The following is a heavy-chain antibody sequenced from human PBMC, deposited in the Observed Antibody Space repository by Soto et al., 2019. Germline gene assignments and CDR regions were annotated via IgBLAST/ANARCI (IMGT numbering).Heavy chain of an antibody. CDR1: GFTFSSYS. Sequence: ESVKISFAASGFTFSSYSMNWVRQAPGKGLEWVSSISSSSSYIYYADSVKGRFTISRDNAKNSLYLQMNSLRAEDTAVYYCARDGGGLEWLTRWFDPWGQGTLVTVS. CDR2: ISSSSSYI. CDR3: ARDGGGLEWLTRWFDP. V-gene: IGHV3-21*01. J-gene: IGHJ5*02. D-gene: IGHD3-3*01.